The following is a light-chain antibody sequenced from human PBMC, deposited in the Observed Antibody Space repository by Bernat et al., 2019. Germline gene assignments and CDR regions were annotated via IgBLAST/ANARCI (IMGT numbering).Light chain of an antibody. CDR1: QRVGRNY. Sequence: EIVLTQSPDTVSLSPGESATLSCRAGQRVGRNYLAWYQQKPGQAPKLLIYGASTGATGVPDRFSGSGSGTDFTLIISRLEPEDFAMYYCQQYASSPNTFGLGTRLEIK. CDR2: GAS. CDR3: QQYASSPNT. V-gene: IGKV3-20*01. J-gene: IGKJ5*01.